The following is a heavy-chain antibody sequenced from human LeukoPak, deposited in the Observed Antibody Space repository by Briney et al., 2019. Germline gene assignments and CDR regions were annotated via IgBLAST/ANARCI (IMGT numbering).Heavy chain of an antibody. D-gene: IGHD5-12*01. Sequence: GGSLRLSCAASGFTVSNNFMTWVRQAPGKGLEWVSIIYSGGSTYYADSVKGRFTISRDSSMNTLYLQMNSLRAEDTAVYYCARVYGPGGYDDWGQGTLVTVSS. CDR1: GFTVSNNF. V-gene: IGHV3-53*01. J-gene: IGHJ4*02. CDR2: IYSGGST. CDR3: ARVYGPGGYDD.